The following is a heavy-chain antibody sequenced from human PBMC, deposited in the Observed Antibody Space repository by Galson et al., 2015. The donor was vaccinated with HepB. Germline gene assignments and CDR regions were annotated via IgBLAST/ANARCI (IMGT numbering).Heavy chain of an antibody. D-gene: IGHD1-26*01. J-gene: IGHJ5*02. V-gene: IGHV1-18*01. CDR1: GYTFTSYG. CDR3: AAGALGEKAARASWFDP. CDR2: ISAYNGNT. Sequence: SVKVSCKASGYTFTSYGISWVRQAPGQGLEWMGWISAYNGNTNYAQKLQGRVTMTTDTSTSTAYMELRSLRSDDTAVYYCAAGALGEKAARASWFDPWGQGTLVTVSS.